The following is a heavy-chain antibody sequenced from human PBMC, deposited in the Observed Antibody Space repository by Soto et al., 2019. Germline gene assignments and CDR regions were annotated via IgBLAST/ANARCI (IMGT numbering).Heavy chain of an antibody. CDR3: ARDFPYYYDSSGYPLAEDYFDY. D-gene: IGHD3-22*01. J-gene: IGHJ4*02. CDR1: GYTFTSYG. Sequence: GASVKVSCKASGYTFTSYGISWVRQAPGQGLEWMGWISAYNGNTNYAQKLQGRVTMTTDTSTSTAYMELRSLRSDDTAVYYCARDFPYYYDSSGYPLAEDYFDYWGQGTLVTVSS. V-gene: IGHV1-18*01. CDR2: ISAYNGNT.